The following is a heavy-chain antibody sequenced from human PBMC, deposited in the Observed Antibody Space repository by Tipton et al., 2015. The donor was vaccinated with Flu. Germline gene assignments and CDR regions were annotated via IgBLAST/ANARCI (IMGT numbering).Heavy chain of an antibody. Sequence: TLSLTCTVSGGSVSSGVYYWSWIRQSPGKGLEWIGNLFDSGKVDYNPALSGRLTISVDPTKSQFSLRLRSVTAADTAVYYCARRDFSNYVSEPKNWFDLWGRGTLVTVSS. CDR2: LFDSGKV. V-gene: IGHV4-61*08. J-gene: IGHJ5*01. D-gene: IGHD4-11*01. CDR3: ARRDFSNYVSEPKNWFDL. CDR1: GGSVSSGVYY.